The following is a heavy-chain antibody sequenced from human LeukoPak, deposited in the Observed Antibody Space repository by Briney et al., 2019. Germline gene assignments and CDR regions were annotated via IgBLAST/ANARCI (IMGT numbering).Heavy chain of an antibody. D-gene: IGHD3-10*01. CDR3: AREGSLG. J-gene: IGHJ3*01. Sequence: GSLRLSCAASGFTFSDYSMNWVRQAPGKGLEWVSYIRASSSLISYADSVRGRFTIFRDDAKKSVYLQMDSLRADDTAVYYCAREGSLGWGQGTKVTVSS. V-gene: IGHV3-48*04. CDR1: GFTFSDYS. CDR2: IRASSSLI.